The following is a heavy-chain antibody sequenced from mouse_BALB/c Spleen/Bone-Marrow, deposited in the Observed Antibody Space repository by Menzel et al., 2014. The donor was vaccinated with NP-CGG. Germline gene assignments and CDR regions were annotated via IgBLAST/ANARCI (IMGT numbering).Heavy chain of an antibody. V-gene: IGHV1-69*02. CDR1: GYSFTSYW. Sequence: VNLVESGAEPVKPGASVKMSCKASGYSFTSYWMHWVKQRPGQGLEWIGEIDPAGGFTSYNEKFKGKATLTVDHSSSTAYMQPSSLTSDDSAVDGCAIWYRRHYAMDYWGQGTSLTVSS. D-gene: IGHD2-1*01. J-gene: IGHJ4*01. CDR2: IDPAGGFT. CDR3: AIWYRRHYAMDY.